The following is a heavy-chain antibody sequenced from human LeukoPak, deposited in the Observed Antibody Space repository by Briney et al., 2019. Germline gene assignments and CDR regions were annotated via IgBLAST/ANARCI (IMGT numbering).Heavy chain of an antibody. J-gene: IGHJ4*02. CDR1: GFTFSSYE. Sequence: PGGSLRLSCAASGFTFSSYEMNWVRQAPGKGLEWVSYISSSGSTIYYADSVKGRFTISRDNAKNSLYLQMNILRAEDTAVYYCARDGYYDSSGIYDYWGQGTLVTVSS. CDR2: ISSSGSTI. D-gene: IGHD3-22*01. V-gene: IGHV3-48*03. CDR3: ARDGYYDSSGIYDY.